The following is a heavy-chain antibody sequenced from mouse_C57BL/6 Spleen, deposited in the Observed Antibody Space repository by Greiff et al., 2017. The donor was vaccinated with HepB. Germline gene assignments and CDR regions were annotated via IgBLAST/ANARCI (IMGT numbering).Heavy chain of an antibody. CDR3: ARGEDWYFDV. CDR2: IYPGDGDT. V-gene: IGHV1-80*01. J-gene: IGHJ1*03. Sequence: QVQLKQSGAELVKPGASVKISCKASGYAFSSYWMNWVKQRPGQGLEWIGQIYPGDGDTNYNGKFKGKATLTADKSSSTAYMQLSSLTSEDSAVYFCARGEDWYFDVWGTGTTVTVSS. CDR1: GYAFSSYW.